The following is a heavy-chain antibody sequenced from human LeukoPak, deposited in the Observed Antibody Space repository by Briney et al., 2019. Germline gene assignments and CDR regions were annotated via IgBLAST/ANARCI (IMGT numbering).Heavy chain of an antibody. J-gene: IGHJ4*02. D-gene: IGHD6-13*01. V-gene: IGHV4-39*01. CDR1: GGSISSSSYY. CDR2: IYYSGST. CDR3: GAAAGIYEIDY. Sequence: PSETLSLTCTVSGGSISSSSYYWGWIRQPPGKGLEWIGSIYYSGSTYYNPSLKSRVTISVDTSKNQFSLKLSSVTAADTAVYYCGAAAGIYEIDYWGQGTLVTVSS.